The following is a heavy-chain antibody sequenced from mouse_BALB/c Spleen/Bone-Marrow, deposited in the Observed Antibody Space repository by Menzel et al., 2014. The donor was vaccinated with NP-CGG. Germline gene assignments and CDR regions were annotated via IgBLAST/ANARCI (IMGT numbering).Heavy chain of an antibody. CDR2: ISSGSSTI. V-gene: IGHV5-17*02. Sequence: EVKLMESGVGLVQPGVSRKLSCAASGFTFSSFGMHWVRQAPEKGLEGVAYISSGSSTIYYAGTVKGRVTITGDNPKTTLFMQMDRLRAEDAAMYYCARRGSNHWYFDVWGAGTTVTVSS. CDR3: ARRGSNHWYFDV. J-gene: IGHJ1*01. CDR1: GFTFSSFG. D-gene: IGHD2-5*01.